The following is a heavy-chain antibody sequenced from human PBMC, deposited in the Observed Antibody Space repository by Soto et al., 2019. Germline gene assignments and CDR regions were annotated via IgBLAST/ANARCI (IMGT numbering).Heavy chain of an antibody. CDR1: GASIDSSTDY. D-gene: IGHD5-12*01. J-gene: IGHJ4*02. V-gene: IGHV4-39*01. Sequence: SETLSLTCTVSGASIDSSTDYWGWIRQPPGKGLEWIGSIYYSGTTYYSPSLKSRVTISVDTSKNQFSLTLSSVTAADTAVYYCARQPTWIRNANNDYWGRGTLVTVSS. CDR3: ARQPTWIRNANNDY. CDR2: IYYSGTT.